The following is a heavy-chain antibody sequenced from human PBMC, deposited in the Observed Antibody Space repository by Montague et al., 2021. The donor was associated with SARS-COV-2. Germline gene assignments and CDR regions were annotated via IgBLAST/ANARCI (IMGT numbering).Heavy chain of an antibody. D-gene: IGHD3-3*01. CDR2: KYYSGST. CDR3: ATVPSSITIFGVVQGYYFDD. Sequence: SETLSLTCTVSGASISSRSYYWVWIRQPPGKGLDWIGFKYYSGSTYYNPTLKSRVTISVDTSKNQFSLKLSSVTAADTAVYYCATVPSSITIFGVVQGYYFDDWGQGTLVTVSS. J-gene: IGHJ4*02. CDR1: GASISSRSYY. V-gene: IGHV4-39*01.